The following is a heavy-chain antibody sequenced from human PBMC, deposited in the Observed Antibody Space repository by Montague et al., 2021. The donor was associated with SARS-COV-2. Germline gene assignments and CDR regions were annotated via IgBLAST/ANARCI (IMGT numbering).Heavy chain of an antibody. CDR1: GGSISSSSYY. J-gene: IGHJ6*02. D-gene: IGHD6-13*01. V-gene: IGHV4-39*07. CDR2: IYYSGST. CDR3: ARVGRQQLVRISGMDV. Sequence: SETLSLTCTVSGGSISSSSYYWGWIRLPPGKGLEWIGSIYYSGSTYYNPSLKSRVTISVDTSKNQFSLKLSSVTAADTAVYYCARVGRQQLVRISGMDVWGQGTTVTVSS.